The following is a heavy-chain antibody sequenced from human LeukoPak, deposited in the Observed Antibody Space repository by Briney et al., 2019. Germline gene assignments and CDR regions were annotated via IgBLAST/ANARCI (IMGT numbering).Heavy chain of an antibody. CDR2: IYHSGST. Sequence: PSETLSLTCTVSGYSISSGYYWGWIRQPPGKGLEWIGSIYHSGSTYYNPSLKSRVTISVDTSKNQFSLKLSSVTAADTAVYYCARDNMMIDDWGQGTLVTVSS. D-gene: IGHD3-22*01. CDR1: GYSISSGYY. V-gene: IGHV4-38-2*02. J-gene: IGHJ4*02. CDR3: ARDNMMIDD.